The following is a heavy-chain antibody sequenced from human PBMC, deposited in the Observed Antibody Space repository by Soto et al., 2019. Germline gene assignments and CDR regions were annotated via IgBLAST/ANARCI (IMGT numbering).Heavy chain of an antibody. Sequence: HVQLRESGPGLVKPSETLSLRCSVSGASLLSSYWSWVRQPAGKGLEWIGHIFSNGQTSYNPSLKSRLTMSIDPSKDLFSLNLSSVTAADTAVYYCAKGWDVKYFDEWGQGTLVTVSS. J-gene: IGHJ4*02. D-gene: IGHD6-19*01. CDR2: IFSNGQT. CDR3: AKGWDVKYFDE. CDR1: GASLLSSY. V-gene: IGHV4-4*07.